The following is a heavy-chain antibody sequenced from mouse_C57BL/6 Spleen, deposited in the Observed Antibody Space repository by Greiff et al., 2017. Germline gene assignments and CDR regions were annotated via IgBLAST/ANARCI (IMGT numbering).Heavy chain of an antibody. CDR1: GYTFTSYW. V-gene: IGHV1-69*01. J-gene: IGHJ2*01. D-gene: IGHD3-2*02. CDR3: TRTAAQAIDY. Sequence: VQLQQPGPGLVMPSPSLSLSCKASGYTFTSYWFHWVKQRPGQGLEGIGEIDRSDSYTNYNQTFKGKSTMTVDKSSSTAYMQHSSLTSEDAAVYYCTRTAAQAIDYWGQGTTVTVSS. CDR2: IDRSDSYT.